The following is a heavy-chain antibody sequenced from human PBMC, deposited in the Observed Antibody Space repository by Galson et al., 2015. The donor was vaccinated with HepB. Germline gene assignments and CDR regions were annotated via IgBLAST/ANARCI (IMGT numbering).Heavy chain of an antibody. V-gene: IGHV1-2*06. D-gene: IGHD3-10*01. CDR3: ARDPTPGTLAGGALDI. J-gene: IGHJ3*02. Sequence: SVKVSCKASGYTFTGYYMHWVRQAPGQGLEWMGRINPNSGGTNYAQKFQGRVTMTRDTSISTAYMELSRLRSDDTAVYYCARDPTPGTLAGGALDIWGQGTMVTVSS. CDR1: GYTFTGYY. CDR2: INPNSGGT.